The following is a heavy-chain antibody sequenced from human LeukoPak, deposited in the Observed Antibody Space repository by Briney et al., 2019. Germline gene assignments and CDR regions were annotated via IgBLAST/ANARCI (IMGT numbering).Heavy chain of an antibody. CDR2: INHSGST. CDR1: GGSFSGYY. D-gene: IGHD6-13*01. CDR3: ARRIFFGAAGRGRYFDY. J-gene: IGHJ4*02. Sequence: PSETLSLTCAVYGGSFSGYYWSWIRQPPGKGLEWIGEINHSGSTNYNPSLKSRVTISVDTSKNQFSLKLSSVTAADTAVYYCARRIFFGAAGRGRYFDYWGQGTLVTVSS. V-gene: IGHV4-34*01.